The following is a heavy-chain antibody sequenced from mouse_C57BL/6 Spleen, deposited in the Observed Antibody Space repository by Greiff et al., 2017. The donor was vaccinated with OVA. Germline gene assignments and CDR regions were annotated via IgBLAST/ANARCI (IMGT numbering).Heavy chain of an antibody. D-gene: IGHD2-1*01. Sequence: QVQLQQPGAELVKPGASVKLSCKASGYTFTSYWMQWVKQRPGQVLEWIGEIDPSDSYTNYNQKFKGKATLTVDTSSSTAYMQLSSLTSEDSAVYYCARKGNWPYYAMDYWGQGTSVTVSS. V-gene: IGHV1-50*01. J-gene: IGHJ4*01. CDR1: GYTFTSYW. CDR2: IDPSDSYT. CDR3: ARKGNWPYYAMDY.